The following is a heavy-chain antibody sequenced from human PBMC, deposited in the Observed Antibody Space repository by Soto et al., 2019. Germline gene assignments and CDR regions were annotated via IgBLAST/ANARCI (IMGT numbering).Heavy chain of an antibody. D-gene: IGHD2-15*01. Sequence: GGSLRLSCGASGFPFSSYAMHWVRQAPGKGLEGGAVISYDGSNKYYADSVKGRFTISRDNSKNTLYLQMNSLRAEDTAVYYCARERYCSGGSCWFYYYYGMDVWGQGTTVTVSS. CDR2: ISYDGSNK. CDR3: ARERYCSGGSCWFYYYYGMDV. V-gene: IGHV3-30-3*01. J-gene: IGHJ6*02. CDR1: GFPFSSYA.